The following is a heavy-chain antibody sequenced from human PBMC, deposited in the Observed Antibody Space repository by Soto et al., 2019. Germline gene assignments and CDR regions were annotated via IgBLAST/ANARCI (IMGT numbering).Heavy chain of an antibody. Sequence: EVQLVESGGGLVQPGGSLRLSCAASGFTFSSYAMHWVRQAPGKGLEYVSAISSNGGSTYYANPVKGRFTISRDNSKNPLYLQMGRLRAEDMAVYYCARDKPETDYYDSSGYYDYWGQGTLVTVSS. CDR2: ISSNGGST. CDR3: ARDKPETDYYDSSGYYDY. J-gene: IGHJ4*02. V-gene: IGHV3-64*01. CDR1: GFTFSSYA. D-gene: IGHD3-22*01.